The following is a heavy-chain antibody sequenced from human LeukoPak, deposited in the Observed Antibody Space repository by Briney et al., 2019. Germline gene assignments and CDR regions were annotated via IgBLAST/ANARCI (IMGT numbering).Heavy chain of an antibody. CDR1: GFTFSSYG. CDR3: ARDAGESMTTVLDVRTPTPRYFGMAG. Sequence: GGSLRLSCAASGFTFSSYGMHWVRQAPGKGLEWVAVIWYDGSNKYYADSVKGRFTISRDNSKNTLYLQMNSLRAEDTAVYYCARDAGESMTTVLDVRTPTPRYFGMAGGSQGTTLTVS. V-gene: IGHV3-33*08. CDR2: IWYDGSNK. D-gene: IGHD4-17*01. J-gene: IGHJ6*02.